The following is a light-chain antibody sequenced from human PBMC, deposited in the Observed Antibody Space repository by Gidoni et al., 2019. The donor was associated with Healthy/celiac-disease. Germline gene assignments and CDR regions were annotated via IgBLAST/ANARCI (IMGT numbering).Light chain of an antibody. CDR1: QSVSSY. CDR2: DAS. Sequence: EIVLTQSPATLTLSPGERATLSCRASQSVSSYLAWYQQKPGQAPRLLIYDASKRATGIPARFSGSGSGTDFTLTISSRETEDFAVYDCQKRSNWPLTFGGXTKVEIK. V-gene: IGKV3-11*01. CDR3: QKRSNWPLT. J-gene: IGKJ4*01.